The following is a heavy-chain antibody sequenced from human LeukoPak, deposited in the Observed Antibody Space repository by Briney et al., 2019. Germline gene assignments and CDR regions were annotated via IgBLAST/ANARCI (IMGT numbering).Heavy chain of an antibody. D-gene: IGHD3-16*01. CDR3: ARLWVN. CDR2: IYYSGST. J-gene: IGHJ4*02. CDR1: GGSISSSSYY. V-gene: IGHV4-39*01. Sequence: SETLSLTCTASGGSISSSSYYWGWIRQPPGKGLEWIGSIYYSGSTYYNPSLKSRITISVDTSKDQFSLKLSSVTAADTAVYYCARLWVNWGQGTLVTVSS.